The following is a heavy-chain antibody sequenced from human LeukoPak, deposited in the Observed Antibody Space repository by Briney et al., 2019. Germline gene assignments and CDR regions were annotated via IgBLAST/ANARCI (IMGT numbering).Heavy chain of an antibody. CDR3: AAGGDRYGDFDY. CDR2: ISGSGGST. Sequence: PGGSLRLSCAASRFTFSSYAMNWVRQAPGKGLEWVTAISGSGGSTYYADSVKGRFTISRDNSKNTLYLQMNSLRAEDTAVYYCAAGGDRYGDFDYWGQGTLVTVSS. V-gene: IGHV3-23*01. CDR1: RFTFSSYA. J-gene: IGHJ4*02. D-gene: IGHD4-17*01.